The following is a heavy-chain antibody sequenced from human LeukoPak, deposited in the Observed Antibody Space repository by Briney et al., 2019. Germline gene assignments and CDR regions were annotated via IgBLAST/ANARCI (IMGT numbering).Heavy chain of an antibody. CDR2: IKQDGSEK. CDR1: GFIFSSYW. J-gene: IGHJ4*02. V-gene: IGHV3-7*01. Sequence: GGSLRLSCAASGFIFSSYWMSWVRQAPGKGLEWVANIKQDGSEKHYVDSVKGRFTISRDNAKNSLYLQMNSLRAEDTAVYYCARDLYDILTGYSFYYFDYWGQGTLVTVSS. D-gene: IGHD3-9*01. CDR3: ARDLYDILTGYSFYYFDY.